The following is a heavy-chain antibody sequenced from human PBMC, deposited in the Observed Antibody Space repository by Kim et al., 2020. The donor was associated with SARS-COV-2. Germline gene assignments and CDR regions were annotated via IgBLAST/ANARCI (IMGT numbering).Heavy chain of an antibody. Sequence: GGSLRLSCAASGFTFSSYAMSWVRQAPGKGLEWVSAISGSGGSTYYADSVKGRFTISRDNSKNTLYLQMNSLRAEDTAVYYCAKDSGELLWFGELPLHFDYWGQGTLVTVSS. CDR2: ISGSGGST. V-gene: IGHV3-23*01. CDR3: AKDSGELLWFGELPLHFDY. D-gene: IGHD3-10*01. J-gene: IGHJ4*02. CDR1: GFTFSSYA.